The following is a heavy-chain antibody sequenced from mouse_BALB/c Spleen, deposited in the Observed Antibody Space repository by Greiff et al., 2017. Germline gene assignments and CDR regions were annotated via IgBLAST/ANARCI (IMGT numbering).Heavy chain of an antibody. D-gene: IGHD2-3*01. V-gene: IGHV1-9*01. CDR1: GYTFSSYW. CDR2: ILPGSGST. J-gene: IGHJ3*01. Sequence: VQLQQSGAELMKPGASVKISCKATGYTFSSYWIEWVKQRPGHGLEWIGEILPGSGSTNYNEKFKGKATFTADTSSNTAYMQLSSLTSEDSAVYYCARDGPWFAYWGQGTLVTVSA. CDR3: ARDGPWFAY.